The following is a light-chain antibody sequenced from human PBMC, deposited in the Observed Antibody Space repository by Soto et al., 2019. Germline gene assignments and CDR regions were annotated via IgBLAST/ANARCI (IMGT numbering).Light chain of an antibody. CDR2: DAS. CDR1: QSVSSY. V-gene: IGKV3-11*01. J-gene: IGKJ1*01. Sequence: EIVLPQSPATLSLSPGERATLSCRASQSVSSYLAWYQQKPGQAPRLLIYDASNRATGIPARFSGSGSGTDFTLTISRLEPEDFAVYYCQQRSNWPTFGQGTKVEIK. CDR3: QQRSNWPT.